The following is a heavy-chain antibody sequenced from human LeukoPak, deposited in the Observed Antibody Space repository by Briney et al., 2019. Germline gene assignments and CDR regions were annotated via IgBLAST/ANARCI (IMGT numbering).Heavy chain of an antibody. V-gene: IGHV4-4*07. D-gene: IGHD5-24*01. CDR3: ARDSRRDGYNLDY. CDR2: TYTSGST. J-gene: IGHJ4*02. Sequence: ASETLSLTCTVSGGSISSYDWSWIRQPAGKGLEWIGRTYTSGSTNYNPSLKSRVTISRDTSKNEFSLKLSSVTAADTAVYYCARDSRRDGYNLDYWGRGTLVTVSS. CDR1: GGSISSYD.